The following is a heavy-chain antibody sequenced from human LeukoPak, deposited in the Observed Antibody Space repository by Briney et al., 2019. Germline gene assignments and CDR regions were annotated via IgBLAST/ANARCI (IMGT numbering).Heavy chain of an antibody. CDR2: IYFGDSHT. V-gene: IGHV5-51*01. CDR3: ARSAGSSSSWEFDY. CDR1: GNTLTSYW. D-gene: IGHD6-13*01. J-gene: IGHJ4*02. Sequence: HGGALKISCKGSGNTLTSYWIGWGRQMPGEGLGWMGIIYFGDSHTRYSPSFQGQVTISADKSISTAYLQWSSLKASDTAIYYCARSAGSSSSWEFDYWGQGTLVTVSS.